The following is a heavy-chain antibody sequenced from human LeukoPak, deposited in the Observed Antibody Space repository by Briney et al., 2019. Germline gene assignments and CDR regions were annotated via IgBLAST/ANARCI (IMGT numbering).Heavy chain of an antibody. CDR2: ISGSGGST. CDR1: GFTFSSYA. D-gene: IGHD3-16*01. CDR3: AKAETVYGGAYFDY. Sequence: GGSLRLSCAASGFTFSSYAMSWVRQAPGKGLEWVSAISGSGGSTYYADSVKGRFTISRDNSKSTLYLQMNSLRAEDTAVYYCAKAETVYGGAYFDYWGQGTLVTVSS. V-gene: IGHV3-23*01. J-gene: IGHJ4*02.